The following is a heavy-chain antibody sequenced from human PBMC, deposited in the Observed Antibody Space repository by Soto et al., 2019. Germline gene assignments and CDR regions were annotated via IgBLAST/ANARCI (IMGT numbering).Heavy chain of an antibody. CDR1: GGSISSGDYY. CDR3: ARDRGSAVRYYYYGMDV. D-gene: IGHD4-17*01. CDR2: IYYSGST. J-gene: IGHJ6*02. V-gene: IGHV4-30-4*01. Sequence: PSETLSLTCTVSGGSISSGDYYWSWIRQPPGKGLEWIGYIYYSGSTYYNPSLKSRVTISVDTSKNQFSLKLSSVTAADTAVYYCARDRGSAVRYYYYGMDVWGQGTTVTVSS.